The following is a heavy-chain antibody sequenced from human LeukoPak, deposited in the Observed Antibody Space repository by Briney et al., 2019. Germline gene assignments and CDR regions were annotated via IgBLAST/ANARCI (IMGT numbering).Heavy chain of an antibody. CDR3: ARLHDYGDRIDY. D-gene: IGHD4-17*01. CDR2: INHSGSA. V-gene: IGHV4-34*01. Sequence: SETLSLTCAVYGGSFSGYYWSWIRQPPGKGLEWIGEINHSGSANYNPSLMSRVTMSVHTSKNQVSLKLTSVTAADTAVFYCARLHDYGDRIDYWGQGTLVTVSS. J-gene: IGHJ4*02. CDR1: GGSFSGYY.